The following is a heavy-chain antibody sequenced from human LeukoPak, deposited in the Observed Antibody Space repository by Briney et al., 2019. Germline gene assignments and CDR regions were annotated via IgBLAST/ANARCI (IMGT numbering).Heavy chain of an antibody. Sequence: SDTLSLTCTVSDGSISSNYWSWIWQPPGKGLEWIAYIYYSGSSNYNPSLKSRVTISGDTSKNQFSLKLNSVTAADTAVYYCARTTSGVGGFDSWGQGTLVTVSS. V-gene: IGHV4-59*01. J-gene: IGHJ4*02. CDR2: IYYSGSS. D-gene: IGHD6-19*01. CDR1: DGSISSNY. CDR3: ARTTSGVGGFDS.